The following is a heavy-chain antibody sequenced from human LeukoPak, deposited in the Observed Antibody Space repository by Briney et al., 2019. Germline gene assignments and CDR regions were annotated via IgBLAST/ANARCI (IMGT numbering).Heavy chain of an antibody. CDR2: ISGSGGST. CDR3: AKSSYGSGLPLWY. J-gene: IGHJ4*02. CDR1: GFTFSTYW. V-gene: IGHV3-23*01. Sequence: GGSLRLSCVGSGFTFSTYWMSWVRQAPGKGLEWVSAISGSGGSTYYADSVKGRFTISRDNSKNTLYLQMNSLRAEDTAVYYCAKSSYGSGLPLWYWGQGTLVTVSS. D-gene: IGHD3-10*01.